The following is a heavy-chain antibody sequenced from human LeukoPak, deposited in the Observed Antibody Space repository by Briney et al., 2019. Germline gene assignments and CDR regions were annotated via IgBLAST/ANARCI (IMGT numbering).Heavy chain of an antibody. D-gene: IGHD2-2*01. Sequence: SETLSLTRAVYGGSFSGYFWSWIRQSPGKGLEWIGQINHSGSTNYNPSLKSRVTVSVDTSKNQFSLRLSSVTAADTAVYYCARIRPRGSSSPMIYYYYGMDVWGQGTPVTVSS. V-gene: IGHV4-34*01. CDR3: ARIRPRGSSSPMIYYYYGMDV. J-gene: IGHJ6*02. CDR2: INHSGST. CDR1: GGSFSGYF.